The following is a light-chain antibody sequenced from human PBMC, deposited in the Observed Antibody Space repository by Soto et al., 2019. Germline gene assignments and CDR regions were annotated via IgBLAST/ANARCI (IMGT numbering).Light chain of an antibody. CDR3: QQYSNWPPGT. Sequence: EIVMTQSPATLSVSPGERATLSCRASQSVGTNLVWYQQKPGQAPRLLIYGASTRATGIPARFSGSGSGTEFTLTISSLQSEDFAVYYCQQYSNWPPGTFGQGTKVDIK. CDR1: QSVGTN. CDR2: GAS. V-gene: IGKV3-15*01. J-gene: IGKJ1*01.